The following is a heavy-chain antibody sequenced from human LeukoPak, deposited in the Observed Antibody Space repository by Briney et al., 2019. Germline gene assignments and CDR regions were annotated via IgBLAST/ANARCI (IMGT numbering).Heavy chain of an antibody. Sequence: PGGSLRLSCAASGFTFSSYSMNWVRQAPGKGLEWVSYISSSSSTIYYADSVKGRFTISRDNAKNSLYLQMNSLRDEDTAVYYCARDLYGDYDNGEDFGAFDIWGQGTMVTVSS. V-gene: IGHV3-48*02. CDR3: ARDLYGDYDNGEDFGAFDI. J-gene: IGHJ3*02. CDR1: GFTFSSYS. CDR2: ISSSSSTI. D-gene: IGHD4-17*01.